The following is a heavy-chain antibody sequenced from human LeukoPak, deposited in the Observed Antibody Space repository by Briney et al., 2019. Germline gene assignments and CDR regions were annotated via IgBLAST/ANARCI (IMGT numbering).Heavy chain of an antibody. J-gene: IGHJ3*02. CDR2: INPNSGGT. Sequence: ASVKVSCKASGYTFTSYYMHWVRQAPGQGLEWMGWINPNSGGTNYAQKFQGRVTMTRDTSISTAYMELSRLRSDDTAVYYCARGLVGAFDAFDIWGQGTMVTVSS. CDR1: GYTFTSYY. V-gene: IGHV1-2*02. CDR3: ARGLVGAFDAFDI. D-gene: IGHD1-26*01.